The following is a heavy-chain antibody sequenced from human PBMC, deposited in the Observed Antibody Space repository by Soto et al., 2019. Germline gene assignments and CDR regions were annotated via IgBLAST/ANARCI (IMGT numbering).Heavy chain of an antibody. V-gene: IGHV1-69*02. Sequence: QVQLVQSGAEVKKPGSSVKVSCKASGGTFSSYTISWVRQAPGQGLEWMGRIIPILGIANYAQKFQGRVTIXXDXSXXTAYMELSSLRSEDTAVYYCARVGGYSYGYAPFDYWGQGTLVTVSS. CDR2: IIPILGIA. CDR3: ARVGGYSYGYAPFDY. D-gene: IGHD5-18*01. J-gene: IGHJ4*02. CDR1: GGTFSSYT.